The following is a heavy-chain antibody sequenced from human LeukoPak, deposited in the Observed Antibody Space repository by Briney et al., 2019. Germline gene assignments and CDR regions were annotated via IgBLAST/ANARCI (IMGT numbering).Heavy chain of an antibody. CDR2: FDPEDGET. CDR1: GYTLTELS. J-gene: IGHJ4*02. D-gene: IGHD3-22*01. V-gene: IGHV1-24*01. Sequence: ASVKVSCKVSGYTLTELSMHWVRQAPGKGLEWMGGFDPEDGETSYAQKFQGRVTMTRDTSTSTVYMELSSLRSEDTAVYYCARDEAVYYDSSGSYFDYWGQGTLVTVSS. CDR3: ARDEAVYYDSSGSYFDY.